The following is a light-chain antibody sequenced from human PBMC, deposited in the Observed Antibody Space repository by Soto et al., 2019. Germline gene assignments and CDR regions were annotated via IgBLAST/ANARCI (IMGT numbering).Light chain of an antibody. J-gene: IGKJ1*01. CDR2: GAS. V-gene: IGKV3-20*01. Sequence: EIVLTQSPGTLSLSPGERVTLSCRASQSVSSSYLAWYQQKPGQAPRLLIYGASSRATGIPDRFSGSGSGTDFTLTISRLEPEDFAVYYCQQYGSSPRTFGLGTKVEIK. CDR1: QSVSSSY. CDR3: QQYGSSPRT.